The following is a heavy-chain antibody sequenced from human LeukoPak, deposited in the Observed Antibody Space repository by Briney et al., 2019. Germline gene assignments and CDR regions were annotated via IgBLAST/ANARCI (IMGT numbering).Heavy chain of an antibody. J-gene: IGHJ3*02. CDR3: ARHGGVLRYFDWSWDAFDI. CDR1: GGSFSGYY. Sequence: PSETLSLTCAVYGGSFSGYYWSWIRQPPGKGLEWIGEINHSGSTNYNPSLKSRVTISVDTSKNQFSLKLSSVTAAGTAVYYCARHGGVLRYFDWSWDAFDIWGQGTMVTVSS. V-gene: IGHV4-34*01. D-gene: IGHD3-9*01. CDR2: INHSGST.